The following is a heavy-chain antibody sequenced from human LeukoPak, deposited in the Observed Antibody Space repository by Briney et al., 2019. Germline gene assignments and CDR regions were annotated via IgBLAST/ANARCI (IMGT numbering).Heavy chain of an antibody. D-gene: IGHD3-10*01. Sequence: KPSETLSLTCAVYGGSFSGYYWSWIRQPPGKGLEWIGEINHSGSTNYNPSLKSRVTISVDKSKNQFSLKLNSVTAADTAVYYCARIWPDLWGRGTLVTVSS. CDR1: GGSFSGYY. V-gene: IGHV4-34*01. CDR2: INHSGST. CDR3: ARIWPDL. J-gene: IGHJ2*01.